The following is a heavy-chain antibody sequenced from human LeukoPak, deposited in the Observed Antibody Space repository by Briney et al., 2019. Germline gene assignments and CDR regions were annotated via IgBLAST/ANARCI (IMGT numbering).Heavy chain of an antibody. D-gene: IGHD3-16*02. Sequence: PSETLSLTCTVSGGSMSTYYWTWIRQPPGKGLEWIGCVSYSGSTNYNPSLESRVTMSVDTSKNQFSLKLNSVTAADTAVYYCAREDRLSHHTVFDYWGQGTLVTVSS. V-gene: IGHV4-59*01. J-gene: IGHJ4*02. CDR1: GGSMSTYY. CDR3: AREDRLSHHTVFDY. CDR2: VSYSGST.